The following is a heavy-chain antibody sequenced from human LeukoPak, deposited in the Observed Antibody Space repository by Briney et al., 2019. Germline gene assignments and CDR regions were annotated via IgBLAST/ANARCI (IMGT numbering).Heavy chain of an antibody. Sequence: GGSLRLSCAASGFTFSDYYMSWIRQAPGRGLEWVSYISSSGSTIYNADSVRGRFTISRDNAKNSLYLQMNSLRAEDTAVYHCARGVQYQLLSTWFDPWGQGTLVTVSS. D-gene: IGHD2-2*01. CDR3: ARGVQYQLLSTWFDP. J-gene: IGHJ5*02. V-gene: IGHV3-11*01. CDR2: ISSSGSTI. CDR1: GFTFSDYY.